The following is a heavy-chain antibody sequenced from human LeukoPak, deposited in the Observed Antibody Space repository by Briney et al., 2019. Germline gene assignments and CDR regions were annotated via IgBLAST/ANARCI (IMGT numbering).Heavy chain of an antibody. CDR2: INHSGST. CDR3: AALYSDFSF. D-gene: IGHD3-3*01. CDR1: GGSFSGYY. Sequence: PSETLSLSCAVYGGSFSGYYWSWIRQPPGKGLEWIGEINHSGSTNYNPSLKSRVTISVDTSKNQFSLKLSSVTAADTAVYYCAALYSDFSFWGQGTLVTVSS. V-gene: IGHV4-34*01. J-gene: IGHJ4*02.